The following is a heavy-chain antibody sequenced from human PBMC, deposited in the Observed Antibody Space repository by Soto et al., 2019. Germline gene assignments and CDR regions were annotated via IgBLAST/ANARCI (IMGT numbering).Heavy chain of an antibody. V-gene: IGHV3-30*18. CDR1: GFTFSSYG. Sequence: QVQLVESGGGVVQPGRSLRLSCAASGFTFSSYGMNWVRQAPGKGLEWVGVISDDGRNKYYGDSVEGRFTISRDNSKNTLYLHMNSLRPEDTAVYYCANGQTGSWGQGTLVTVSS. CDR2: ISDDGRNK. J-gene: IGHJ5*02. CDR3: ANGQTGS. D-gene: IGHD3-9*01.